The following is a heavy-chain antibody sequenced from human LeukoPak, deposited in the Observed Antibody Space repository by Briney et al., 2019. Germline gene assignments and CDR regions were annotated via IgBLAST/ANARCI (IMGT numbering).Heavy chain of an antibody. J-gene: IGHJ4*02. V-gene: IGHV1-8*02. CDR3: ARGTAAAGKRKPTEFDY. Sequence: ASVKVSCKASGYTFTSYDINWVRQATGQGLEWMGWMNPNSGNTGYAQKFQGRVTMTRNTSISTAYMELSSLRSEDTAVYYCARGTAAAGKRKPTEFDYWGQGTLVTVSS. CDR1: GYTFTSYD. CDR2: MNPNSGNT. D-gene: IGHD6-13*01.